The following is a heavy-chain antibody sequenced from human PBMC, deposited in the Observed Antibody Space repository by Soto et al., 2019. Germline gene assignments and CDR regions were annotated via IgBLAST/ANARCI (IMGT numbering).Heavy chain of an antibody. D-gene: IGHD3-3*01. CDR1: GGSVSSGRYQ. J-gene: IGHJ4*03. V-gene: IGHV4-61*01. CDR3: ASRQFSDFGSGSVPLDD. Sequence: SETLSLTCTVSGGSVSSGRYQWSWIRQSPGKGLEWIGYIYYTGTTNYNPSLKSRVTISVDTSKNQFSLKLTSVTAADTALYFCASRQFSDFGSGSVPLDDWGQGTLDTVST. CDR2: IYYTGTT.